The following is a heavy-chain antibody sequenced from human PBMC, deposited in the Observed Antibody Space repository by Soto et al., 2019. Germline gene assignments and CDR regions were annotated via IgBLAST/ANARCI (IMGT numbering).Heavy chain of an antibody. CDR2: IDPNSGGT. D-gene: IGHD3-22*01. CDR3: ARDIRYYYDSGGYDNYYYYGMDV. J-gene: IGHJ6*02. Sequence: GASVKVSCKASGYTFTGYYMHWVRQAPGQGLEWMGWIDPNSGGTNYAQKFQGWVTMTRDTSISTAYMELSRLRSDDTAVYYCARDIRYYYDSGGYDNYYYYGMDVWGQGNTVTFSS. V-gene: IGHV1-2*04. CDR1: GYTFTGYY.